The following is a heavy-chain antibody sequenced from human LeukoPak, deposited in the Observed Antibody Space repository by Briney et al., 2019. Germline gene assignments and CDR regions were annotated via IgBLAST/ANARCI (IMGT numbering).Heavy chain of an antibody. D-gene: IGHD3-3*01. J-gene: IGHJ4*02. V-gene: IGHV3-15*01. CDR3: STTHYNFGDLDH. CDR2: IKSKTDGGTT. CDR1: GFTFSSAW. Sequence: PGGSLRLSCVASGFTFSSAWMSWVRQAPGKGLEWVGHIKSKTDGGTTDYAAPVKGRFTISRDDSKNTLYLQMNSLKTEDTAVYYCSTTHYNFGDLDHWGQGTLVTVSS.